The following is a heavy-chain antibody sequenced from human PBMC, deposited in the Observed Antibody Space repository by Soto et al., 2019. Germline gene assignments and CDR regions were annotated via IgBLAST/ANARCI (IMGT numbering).Heavy chain of an antibody. D-gene: IGHD6-25*01. V-gene: IGHV1-69*06. Sequence: QAQLVQSGAEVKKPGSSVKVSCKASGGTFSSSAISWVRQAPGQGLEWMGALIPVFGTAHYAQKFPGRVTITADKPTSTAYMELSRLRSEDTAVYDCARERPERGKDVWGQGTTVTVSS. CDR1: GGTFSSSA. CDR3: ARERPERGKDV. CDR2: LIPVFGTA. J-gene: IGHJ6*02.